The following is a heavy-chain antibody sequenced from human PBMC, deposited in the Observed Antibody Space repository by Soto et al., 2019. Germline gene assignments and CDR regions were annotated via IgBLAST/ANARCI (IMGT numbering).Heavy chain of an antibody. CDR2: IITILGTA. D-gene: IGHD6-6*01. V-gene: IGHV1-69*01. Sequence: QVQLVQSGAEVKKPGSSVKVSCKASGGTFSSYAISWVRRAPEQGLEWMGGIITILGTANYAQKFQGRVTITADESTSTAYMELSSLRSEDTAVYYCASEAYSSSSSSKLYHYYGMDVWGQGTTVTVSS. CDR1: GGTFSSYA. CDR3: ASEAYSSSSSSKLYHYYGMDV. J-gene: IGHJ6*02.